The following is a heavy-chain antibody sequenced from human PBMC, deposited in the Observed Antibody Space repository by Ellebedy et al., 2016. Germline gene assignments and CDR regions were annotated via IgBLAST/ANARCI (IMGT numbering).Heavy chain of an antibody. CDR2: IYSGGST. CDR1: GFTVSSNY. D-gene: IGHD1-26*01. Sequence: GGSLRLSXAASGFTVSSNYMSWVRQAPGKGLEWVSVIYSGGSTYYADSVKGRFTISRDNSKNTLYLQMNSLRAEDTAVYYCARARYSGSSRLDYWGQGTLVTVSS. CDR3: ARARYSGSSRLDY. V-gene: IGHV3-53*01. J-gene: IGHJ4*02.